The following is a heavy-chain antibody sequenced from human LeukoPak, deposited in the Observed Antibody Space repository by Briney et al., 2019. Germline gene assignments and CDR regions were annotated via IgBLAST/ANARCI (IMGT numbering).Heavy chain of an antibody. D-gene: IGHD5-18*01. CDR2: ISRSGRNI. J-gene: IGHJ4*02. V-gene: IGHV3-48*03. CDR3: ARDLVQLWSKDF. Sequence: GGSLRLSRAASGFTFSNYEFNWVRQAPGKGLEWVSYISRSGRNIYYADSVKGRFTISRDNAKNSLYLQMNSLRAEDTAVYYCARDLVQLWSKDFWGQGTLVTVSS. CDR1: GFTFSNYE.